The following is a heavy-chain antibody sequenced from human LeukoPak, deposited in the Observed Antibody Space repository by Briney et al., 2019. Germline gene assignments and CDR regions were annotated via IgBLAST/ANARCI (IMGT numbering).Heavy chain of an antibody. CDR3: TRCPGYCSSTSCSTPNWFDP. CDR1: GYTFTSYG. J-gene: IGHJ5*02. CDR2: ISAYNGNT. V-gene: IGHV1-18*01. Sequence: ASVKVSCKASGYTFTSYGVSWVRQAPGQGLEWMGWISAYNGNTNYAQKLQGRVTMTTDTSTSTAYMELRSLRSDDTAVYCCTRCPGYCSSTSCSTPNWFDPWGQGTLVTVSS. D-gene: IGHD2-2*01.